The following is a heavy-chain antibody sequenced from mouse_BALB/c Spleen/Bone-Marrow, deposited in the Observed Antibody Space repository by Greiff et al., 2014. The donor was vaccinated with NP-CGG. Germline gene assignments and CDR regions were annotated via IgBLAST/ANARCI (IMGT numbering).Heavy chain of an antibody. CDR3: TTYYGSRFTY. V-gene: IGHV14-3*02. CDR2: IDPANGNT. Sequence: EVKVEESGAELVKPGASVKLSCTASGFNIKDTYMHWVKQRPEQGLEWIGRIDPANGNTKYDPKFQGKATITADTSSNTAYLQLSSLPSEDTAVYYCTTYYGSRFTYWGQGTLVTVSA. D-gene: IGHD2-9*01. CDR1: GFNIKDTY. J-gene: IGHJ3*01.